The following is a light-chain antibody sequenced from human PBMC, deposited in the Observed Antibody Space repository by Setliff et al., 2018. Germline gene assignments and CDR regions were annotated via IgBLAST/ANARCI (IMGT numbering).Light chain of an antibody. J-gene: IGLJ1*01. Sequence: QSVLAQPPSASGSPGQSVTISCTGTSSDVGGYNXXSXXXXXXXXXPKLMXXXVSKRPSGVPDRFSGSKSGNTASLTVSGLQAEDEADYYCTSYAGSNNYVFGTGTKVTVL. CDR1: SSDVGGYNX. CDR3: TSYAGSNNYV. CDR2: XVS. V-gene: IGLV2-8*01.